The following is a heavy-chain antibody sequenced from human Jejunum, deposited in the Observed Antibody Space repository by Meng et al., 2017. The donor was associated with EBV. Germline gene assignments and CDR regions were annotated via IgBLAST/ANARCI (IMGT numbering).Heavy chain of an antibody. CDR1: GFTLSDHW. D-gene: IGHD1-26*01. J-gene: IGHJ4*02. V-gene: IGHV3-74*01. Sequence: VQLVRSGVGLVQPGGSLRLSWAASGFTLSDHWIHWVRQAPGEGLMWVSRINPDGRTINYGDSVKGRFTISRDNAKNTVYLQMNSLRAEDTAVYYCTRAGYYRFDYWGQGALVTVSS. CDR3: TRAGYYRFDY. CDR2: INPDGRTI.